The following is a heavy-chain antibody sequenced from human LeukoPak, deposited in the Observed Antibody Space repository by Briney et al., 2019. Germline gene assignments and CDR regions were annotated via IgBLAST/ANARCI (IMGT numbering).Heavy chain of an antibody. J-gene: IGHJ4*02. CDR2: IYPGDSDT. CDR3: ARNLSPSTRPFDY. V-gene: IGHV5-51*01. Sequence: GESLKISCKGSGYSFTSYWIGWVRQMPGKGLEWMGIIYPGDSDTRYSPSFQGQVTISADKSISTAYLQWNSLKASDIAMYYCARNLSPSTRPFDYWGQGTLVTVSS. D-gene: IGHD2-2*01. CDR1: GYSFTSYW.